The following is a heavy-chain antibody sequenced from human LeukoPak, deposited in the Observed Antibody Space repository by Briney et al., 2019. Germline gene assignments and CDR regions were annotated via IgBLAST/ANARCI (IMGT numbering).Heavy chain of an antibody. CDR1: GFTFDDHG. CDR2: ISWSSGII. D-gene: IGHD3-3*01. Sequence: GGSLRLSCAASGFTFDDHGMHWVRQAPGKGLEWVSGISWSSGIIGYADSVKGRFTISRDNAKNSLYLQMDSLRAEDTALYYCAKDTGRPTDAITMEDNAFDIWGQGTMVTVSS. CDR3: AKDTGRPTDAITMEDNAFDI. J-gene: IGHJ3*02. V-gene: IGHV3-9*01.